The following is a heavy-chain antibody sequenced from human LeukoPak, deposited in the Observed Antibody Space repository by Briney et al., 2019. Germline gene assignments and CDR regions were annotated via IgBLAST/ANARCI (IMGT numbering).Heavy chain of an antibody. Sequence: TSETLSLTCTVSGFSISSYYWGWLRQPPGKGREWFRYIYYSGSTNYNPSLKSRVTMSLDTSKSQFSLKLSSAPAADTAVYYCARGPPVPYYYGSGSRDYYYYYMDVWGKGTTVTISS. CDR1: GFSISSYY. V-gene: IGHV4-59*12. CDR2: IYYSGST. J-gene: IGHJ6*03. D-gene: IGHD3-10*01. CDR3: ARGPPVPYYYGSGSRDYYYYYMDV.